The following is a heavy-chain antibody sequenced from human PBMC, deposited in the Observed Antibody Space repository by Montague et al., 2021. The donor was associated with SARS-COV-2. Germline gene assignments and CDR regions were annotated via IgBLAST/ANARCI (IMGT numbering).Heavy chain of an antibody. J-gene: IGHJ4*02. D-gene: IGHD4-17*01. CDR3: ASSYGFWYFAY. V-gene: IGHV3-23*01. CDR2: IDTSGGDT. CDR1: GFTFTNFA. Sequence: SLRLSCAASGFTFTNFAMTWVRQAPGKGLEWVSSIDTSGGDTYYADSAKGRFTISRDNSRNTVYLQLNSLRAEDTALYYCASSYGFWYFAYWGQGTLVTVSS.